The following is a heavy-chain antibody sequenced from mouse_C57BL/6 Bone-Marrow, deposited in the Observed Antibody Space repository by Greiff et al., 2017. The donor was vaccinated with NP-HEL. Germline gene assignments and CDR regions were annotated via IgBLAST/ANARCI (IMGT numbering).Heavy chain of an antibody. Sequence: EVQLQQSGGGLVQPGGSLKLSCAASGFTFSDYGMAWVRQAPRKGPEWVAFISNLAYSIYYADTVTGRFTISRENAKNTLYLEMSSLRSEDTAMYYCARYYGSSFDYWGQGTTLTVSS. V-gene: IGHV5-15*01. J-gene: IGHJ2*01. CDR3: ARYYGSSFDY. CDR2: ISNLAYSI. D-gene: IGHD1-1*01. CDR1: GFTFSDYG.